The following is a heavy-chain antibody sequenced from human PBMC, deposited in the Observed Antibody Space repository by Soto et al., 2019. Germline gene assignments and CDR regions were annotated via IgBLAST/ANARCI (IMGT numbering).Heavy chain of an antibody. CDR2: IYYSGTT. Sequence: SETLSLTCTVSGGSIGGGDYYWSWIRQPPGKGLEWIGYIYYSGTTYYNPSLKSRVAISVDTSKNQFSLKLTSVTAADTAVYYCARDSNDSGTYYYWFDPWGQGTLVTVSS. CDR1: GGSIGGGDYY. J-gene: IGHJ5*02. D-gene: IGHD3-10*01. CDR3: ARDSNDSGTYYYWFDP. V-gene: IGHV4-30-4*01.